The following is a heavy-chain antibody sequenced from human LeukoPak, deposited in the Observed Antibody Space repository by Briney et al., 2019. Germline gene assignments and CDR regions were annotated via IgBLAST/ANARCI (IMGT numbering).Heavy chain of an antibody. V-gene: IGHV1-8*01. CDR3: ARGGSRELQYSSSIFDY. J-gene: IGHJ4*02. D-gene: IGHD6-6*01. CDR1: GYTFTSYD. CDR2: MNPNSSNT. Sequence: ASVKVSCKASGYTFTSYDINWVRQATGQGLEWMGWMNPNSSNTGYAQKFQGRVTMTRNTSISTAYMELSSLRSEDTAVYYCARGGSRELQYSSSIFDYWGQGTLVTVSS.